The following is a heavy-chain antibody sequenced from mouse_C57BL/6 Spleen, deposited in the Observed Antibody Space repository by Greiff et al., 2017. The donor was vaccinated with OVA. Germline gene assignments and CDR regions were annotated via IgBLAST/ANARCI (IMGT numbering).Heavy chain of an antibody. CDR1: GYTFTNYW. J-gene: IGHJ2*01. Sequence: QVQLQQSGAELVRPGTSVKMSCKASGYTFTNYWIGWAKQRPGHGLEWIGDIYPGGGYTNYNEKFKGKATLTAAKSSSTAYMQFSSLTSEDSAIYYCARQLRLYYFDDWGQGTTLTVSS. CDR3: ARQLRLYYFDD. D-gene: IGHD3-2*02. V-gene: IGHV1-63*01. CDR2: IYPGGGYT.